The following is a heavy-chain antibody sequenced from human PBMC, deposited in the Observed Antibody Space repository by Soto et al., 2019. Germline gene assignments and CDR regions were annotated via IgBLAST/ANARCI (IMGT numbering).Heavy chain of an antibody. CDR1: GYSFAGYW. D-gene: IGHD3-22*01. V-gene: IGHV5-10-1*01. CDR2: IDPSDSQT. CDR3: ARQIYDSDTGPNFQYYFDS. J-gene: IGHJ4*02. Sequence: GESLKISCKGSGYSFAGYWITWVRQRPVKVLEWMGRIDPSDSQTYYSPSFRGHVTISVTKSITTAFLQWSSLRASDTAMYYCARQIYDSDTGPNFQYYFDSWGQGTPVTVSS.